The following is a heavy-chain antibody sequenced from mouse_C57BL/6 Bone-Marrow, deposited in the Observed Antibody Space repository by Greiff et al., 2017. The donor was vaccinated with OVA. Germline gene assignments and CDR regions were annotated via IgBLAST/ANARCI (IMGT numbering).Heavy chain of an antibody. CDR3: TTGSSYYFDY. J-gene: IGHJ2*01. V-gene: IGHV14-4*01. CDR2: IDPENGDT. CDR1: GFNIKDDY. D-gene: IGHD1-1*01. Sequence: EVQLQQSGAELVRPGASVKLSCTASGFNIKDDYMHWVKQRPEKGLEWIGWIDPENGDTEYASKFQSKATITADTSSNTSYLQLSSLTSEDTAVYYCTTGSSYYFDYWGQGTTLTVSS.